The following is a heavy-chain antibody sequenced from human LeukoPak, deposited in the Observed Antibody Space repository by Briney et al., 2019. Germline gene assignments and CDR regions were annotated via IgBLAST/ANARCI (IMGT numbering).Heavy chain of an antibody. J-gene: IGHJ4*02. CDR1: GFTFSNYA. CDR3: ARLRGSYMDS. Sequence: PEGSLRLSCAASGFTFSNYAIHWVRLAPGKGLEWVSFIRFDGNERYYADSVKGRFTISRDNSRNTLYLQMNSLRAEDTAVYYCARLRGSYMDSWGQGTLVTVSS. D-gene: IGHD5-12*01. V-gene: IGHV3-30*02. CDR2: IRFDGNER.